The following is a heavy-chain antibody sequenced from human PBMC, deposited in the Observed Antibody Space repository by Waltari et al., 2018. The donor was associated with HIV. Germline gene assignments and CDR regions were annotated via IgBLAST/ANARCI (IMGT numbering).Heavy chain of an antibody. CDR2: MNTHSGNT. CDR3: ARGFRNSSGWSYRWFDP. V-gene: IGHV1-8*01. D-gene: IGHD6-19*01. J-gene: IGHJ5*02. Sequence: QVQLVQSGAEVKKPGASVKVSCKASGYTFTTHEINWVRTASGQGLEWMGWMNTHSGNTGYAQNFQGRVTMTRNTSITTAYMDLSSLRSDDTAVYYCARGFRNSSGWSYRWFDPWGQGTLVTVSS. CDR1: GYTFTTHE.